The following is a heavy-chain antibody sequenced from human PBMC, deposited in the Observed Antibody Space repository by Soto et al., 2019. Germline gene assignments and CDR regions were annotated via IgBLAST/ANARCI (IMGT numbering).Heavy chain of an antibody. CDR3: ARRGSSSWFGY. D-gene: IGHD6-13*01. J-gene: IGHJ5*01. CDR2: IYYSGST. V-gene: IGHV4-39*01. Sequence: SETLSLTCTVAGGSISSSSYYWGWFRQPPGKGLEWIGNIYYSGSTYYNPSLKSRVTISVDTSKNQFSLKLSSVTAADTAVYYCARRGSSSWFGYWGQGTLVTVSS. CDR1: GGSISSSSYY.